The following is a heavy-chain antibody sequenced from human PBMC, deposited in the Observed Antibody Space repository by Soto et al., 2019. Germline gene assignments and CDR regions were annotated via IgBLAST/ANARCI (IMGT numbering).Heavy chain of an antibody. V-gene: IGHV4-39*01. CDR3: ARGRLTGRLYHFYMDV. Sequence: QLKLQESGPGLVKSSETLSLNCTVSGGSISASVYYWGWMRQSPGKGLEWIGSVYYGGASYQNPSLKSRVTILVDTSKKWFSLRLDSVSAADTAVYSCARGRLTGRLYHFYMDVWGKGNTVTVSS. CDR1: GGSISASVYY. J-gene: IGHJ6*03. D-gene: IGHD6-6*01. CDR2: VYYGGAS.